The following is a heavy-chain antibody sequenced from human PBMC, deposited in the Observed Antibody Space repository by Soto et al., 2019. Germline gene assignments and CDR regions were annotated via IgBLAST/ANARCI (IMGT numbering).Heavy chain of an antibody. CDR1: GGSFDGYY. Sequence: SETLSLTYALYGGSFDGYYWSWIRQSPGKGLEWIGEIHHSGTTYYNPSFKSRVTIFPDTSKNQFSLSLSSVTAADTAIYYCARHRYNYGYFDWFDPWGQGTLVTVAS. CDR2: IHHSGTT. CDR3: ARHRYNYGYFDWFDP. D-gene: IGHD5-18*01. V-gene: IGHV4-34*01. J-gene: IGHJ5*02.